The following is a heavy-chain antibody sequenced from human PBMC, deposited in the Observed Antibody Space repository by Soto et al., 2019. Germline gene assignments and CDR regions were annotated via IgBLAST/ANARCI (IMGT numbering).Heavy chain of an antibody. J-gene: IGHJ6*02. CDR2: IDPSDSYK. V-gene: IGHV5-10-1*01. D-gene: IGHD6-13*01. Sequence: GESLKISCKGSGYSFTSYLITWVRQMPGKGLEWMGRIDPSDSYKNYSPSFQGHVSFSVAKSISTAYLQWSSLKASDTATYYCVREIGAAPYYGVDVWGQGTTVTV. CDR1: GYSFTSYL. CDR3: VREIGAAPYYGVDV.